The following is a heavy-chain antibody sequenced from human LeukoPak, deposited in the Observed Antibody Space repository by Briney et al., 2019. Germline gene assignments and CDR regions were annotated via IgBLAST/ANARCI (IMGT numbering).Heavy chain of an antibody. Sequence: SETLSLTCTVSGGSISSSSYYWGWIRQPPGKGLEWIGSIYYSGSTYYNPSLKSRVTISVDTSRNQFSLKLSSVTAADTAVYYCARIYSSGGVCWGQGTLVTVSS. CDR1: GGSISSSSYY. J-gene: IGHJ4*02. D-gene: IGHD6-19*01. CDR3: ARIYSSGGVC. V-gene: IGHV4-39*07. CDR2: IYYSGST.